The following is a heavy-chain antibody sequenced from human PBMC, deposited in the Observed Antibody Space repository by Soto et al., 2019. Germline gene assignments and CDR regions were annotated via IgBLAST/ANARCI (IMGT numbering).Heavy chain of an antibody. CDR2: IYHSGST. CDR1: WGTIISSKW. J-gene: IGHJ4*02. Sequence: LRCAVAWGTIISSKWWRLISQPPGKGLEWIGEIYHSGSTNYNPSLKSRVTISVDKSKNQFSLKLNSVTAADTAVYYCARLGGYYQAFDQWGQGSLVTVP. V-gene: IGHV4-4*02. CDR3: ARLGGYYQAFDQ. D-gene: IGHD3-22*01.